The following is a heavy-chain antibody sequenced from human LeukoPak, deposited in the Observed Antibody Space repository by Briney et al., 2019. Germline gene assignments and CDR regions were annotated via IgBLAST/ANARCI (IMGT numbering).Heavy chain of an antibody. CDR2: ISYDGSNK. V-gene: IGHV3-30-3*01. Sequence: GGSLRLSCAASGFTFSSYAMHWVRQAPGKGLEWVAVISYDGSNKYYADSVKGRFTISRDNSKNTLYLQMNSLGAEDTAVYYCARVADFLYYYDSSGVLDYWGQGTLVTVSS. CDR1: GFTFSSYA. D-gene: IGHD3-22*01. CDR3: ARVADFLYYYDSSGVLDY. J-gene: IGHJ4*02.